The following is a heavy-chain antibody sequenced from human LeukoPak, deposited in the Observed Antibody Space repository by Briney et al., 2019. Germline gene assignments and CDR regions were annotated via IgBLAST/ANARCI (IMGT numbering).Heavy chain of an antibody. CDR2: INQDGSEK. Sequence: GGSLRLSCAASGFTFSSYWMSCVRQAPGKGLEWVANINQDGSEKYYVDSVRGRFTISRDNAKNSLYLQMNSLRGEDTAVYYCARALLGAGYGGFDYWGQGTLVTVSS. CDR1: GFTFSSYW. J-gene: IGHJ4*02. CDR3: ARALLGAGYGGFDY. V-gene: IGHV3-7*01. D-gene: IGHD4-23*01.